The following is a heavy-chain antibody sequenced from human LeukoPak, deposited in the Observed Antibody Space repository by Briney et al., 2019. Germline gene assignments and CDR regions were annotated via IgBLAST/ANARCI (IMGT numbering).Heavy chain of an antibody. J-gene: IGHJ6*03. CDR2: ISYDGSNK. V-gene: IGHV3-30-3*01. Sequence: PGGSLRLSCAAFGFTFSSYAMHWVRQAPGKGLEWVAVISYDGSNKYYADSVKGRFTISRDNSKNTLYLQMNSLRAEDTAVYYCARDTPAAAAGTSEYYYYYMDVWGKGTTVTVSS. CDR1: GFTFSSYA. D-gene: IGHD6-13*01. CDR3: ARDTPAAAAGTSEYYYYYMDV.